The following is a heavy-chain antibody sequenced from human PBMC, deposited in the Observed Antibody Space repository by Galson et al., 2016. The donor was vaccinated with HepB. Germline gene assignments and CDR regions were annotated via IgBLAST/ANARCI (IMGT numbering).Heavy chain of an antibody. CDR2: ITHSGST. Sequence: SETLSLTCTVSGDSISSHGAYWGWIRQPPGKGLTWIASITHSGSTYSNPSFKSRVTISVDTSKNKFYLRLRFVTAADTAFYYCARDLDDHILTAQYTGSGGLDPWGQGILVTVSS. CDR3: ARDLDDHILTAQYTGSGGLDP. CDR1: GDSISSHGAY. D-gene: IGHD3-9*01. V-gene: IGHV4-39*07. J-gene: IGHJ5*02.